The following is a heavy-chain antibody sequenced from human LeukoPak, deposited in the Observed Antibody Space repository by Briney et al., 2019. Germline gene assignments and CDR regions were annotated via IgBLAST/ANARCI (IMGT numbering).Heavy chain of an antibody. Sequence: SETLSLTCAVFGGSFSGYYWSWIRQPPGKGLEWIGSIYYSGTTYYNPSLKSRVTISVDTSKNQFSLKLSSVTAADTAVYYCARRLGSYAYYYYYMDVWGKGTTVTVPS. CDR3: ARRLGSYAYYYYYMDV. CDR2: IYYSGTT. V-gene: IGHV4-34*01. D-gene: IGHD3-16*01. J-gene: IGHJ6*03. CDR1: GGSFSGYY.